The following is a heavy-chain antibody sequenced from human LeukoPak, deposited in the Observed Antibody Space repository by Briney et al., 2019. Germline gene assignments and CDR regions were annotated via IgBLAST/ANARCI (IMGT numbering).Heavy chain of an antibody. J-gene: IGHJ4*01. CDR1: GGSFSGYY. Sequence: SETLSLTCAVYGGSFSGYYWSWIRQPPGKGLEWIGEINHSGSTNYNPSLKSRVTISVDTSKNQFSLRLTSVTAADTAVYHCARESQSVLWFGVHLWGHGTLVTVSS. D-gene: IGHD3-10*01. V-gene: IGHV4-34*01. CDR2: INHSGST. CDR3: ARESQSVLWFGVHL.